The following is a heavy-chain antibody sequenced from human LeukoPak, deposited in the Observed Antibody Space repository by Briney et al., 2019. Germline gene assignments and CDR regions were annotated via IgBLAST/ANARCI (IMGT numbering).Heavy chain of an antibody. D-gene: IGHD2-8*01. Sequence: PGGSLRLSCAASGFTFTTYAMSWVRQAPGKGLEWVSGISGSGGTPYYAGSVKGRFTISRDNSKNTLYLQMNSLRDEDSAAYYCARVYLERLTAGYFDHWGQGTWVTVSP. J-gene: IGHJ4*02. CDR2: ISGSGGTP. V-gene: IGHV3-23*01. CDR1: GFTFTTYA. CDR3: ARVYLERLTAGYFDH.